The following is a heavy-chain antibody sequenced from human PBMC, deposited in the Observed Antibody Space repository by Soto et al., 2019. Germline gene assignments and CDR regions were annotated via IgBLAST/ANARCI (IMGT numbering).Heavy chain of an antibody. CDR1: GGSISSGGYY. J-gene: IGHJ4*02. Sequence: QVQLQESGPGLVKPSQTLSLTCTVSGGSISSGGYYWSWIRQHPGKGLEWIGYIYYSGSTYYNPSLKSRVTRSVDTSKNQFSLKLSSVTAADTAVYYCARVSLAAEDYYFDYWGQGTLVTVSS. D-gene: IGHD6-25*01. CDR2: IYYSGST. CDR3: ARVSLAAEDYYFDY. V-gene: IGHV4-31*03.